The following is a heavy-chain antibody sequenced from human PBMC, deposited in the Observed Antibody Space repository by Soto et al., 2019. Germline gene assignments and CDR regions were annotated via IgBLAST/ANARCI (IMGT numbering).Heavy chain of an antibody. D-gene: IGHD6-19*01. CDR1: GLTFSRYW. J-gene: IGHJ6*02. CDR3: ASVPGSPGYHGLDV. V-gene: IGHV3-7*03. CDR2: IKHDGSEK. Sequence: LRLSCATSGLTFSRYWMTWVRQAPVKGLEWVATIKHDGSEKSNLDSVEGRFTISRDNAKNSLSLQMNSLRVEDTAVYFCASVPGSPGYHGLDVWGQGTTVTVSS.